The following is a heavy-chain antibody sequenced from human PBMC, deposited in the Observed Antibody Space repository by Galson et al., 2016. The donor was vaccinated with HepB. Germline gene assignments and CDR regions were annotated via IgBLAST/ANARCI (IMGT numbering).Heavy chain of an antibody. J-gene: IGHJ4*02. Sequence: TLSLTCTVSGGSIRSTTYYWNWIRQRPVKGLEWIGYIYYSGSTYYNPSLKSRVSISVDTSKNQFSLKLNSVTAADTAVYYCATMTTVTVPDPGLLDHWGQGTLVTVSS. CDR1: GGSIRSTTYY. CDR3: ATMTTVTVPDPGLLDH. V-gene: IGHV4-31*03. D-gene: IGHD4-17*01. CDR2: IYYSGST.